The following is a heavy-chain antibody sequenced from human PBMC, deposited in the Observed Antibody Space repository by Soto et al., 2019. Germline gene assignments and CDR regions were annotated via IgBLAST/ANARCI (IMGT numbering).Heavy chain of an antibody. CDR1: SGSISSGGYS. Sequence: QLQLQESGSGLVKPSQTLSLTCTVSSGSISSGGYSWSWIRQPPGKALAWVGYISHSGTTFYKPSLKSRVTLSADRSKNQFSLKLTSVTAADTAVYYCASNRGDGFDYWGQGTLVTVSS. J-gene: IGHJ4*02. CDR2: ISHSGTT. CDR3: ASNRGDGFDY. V-gene: IGHV4-30-2*01. D-gene: IGHD3-16*01.